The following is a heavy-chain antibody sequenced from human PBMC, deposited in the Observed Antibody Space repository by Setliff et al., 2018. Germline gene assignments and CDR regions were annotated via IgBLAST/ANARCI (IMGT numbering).Heavy chain of an antibody. J-gene: IGHJ3*02. V-gene: IGHV1-2*02. CDR3: ARGGGSSSWYDAFDI. CDR1: GYTFTGYY. CDR2: INPNSGGT. D-gene: IGHD6-13*01. Sequence: ASVKVSCKASGYTFTGYYMHWVRQAPGQGLEWMGWINPNSGGTNYAQKFQGRVTMTRDTSISTAYMELNRLRSDDTAVYYCARGGGSSSWYDAFDIWGQGTMVTVSS.